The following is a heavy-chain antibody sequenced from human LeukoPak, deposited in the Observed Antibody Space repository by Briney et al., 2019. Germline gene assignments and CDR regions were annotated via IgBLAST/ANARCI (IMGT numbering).Heavy chain of an antibody. CDR2: ISAYNGNT. J-gene: IGHJ4*02. V-gene: IGHV1-18*04. CDR3: ARNVNYYDSSGYSPFDY. D-gene: IGHD3-22*01. Sequence: ASVKVSCKASGYTFTVYYMHWVRQAPGQGLEWMGWISAYNGNTNYAQKLQGRVTMTTDTSTSTAYMELRSLRSDDTAVYYCARNVNYYDSSGYSPFDYWGQGTLVTVSS. CDR1: GYTFTVYY.